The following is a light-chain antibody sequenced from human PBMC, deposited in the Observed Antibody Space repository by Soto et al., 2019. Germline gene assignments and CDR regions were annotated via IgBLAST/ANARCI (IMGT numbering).Light chain of an antibody. J-gene: IGKJ1*01. V-gene: IGKV3-20*01. CDR3: QQYDSSWT. CDR2: GVS. CDR1: QSVPSNF. Sequence: EIVLTQSPGTLSLSPAERATLSCRASQSVPSNFLAWYQQKPGQAPILLIYGVSRRATGIPDRFSGSGSGTDFTLTISRLEPEDFAVYYCQQYDSSWTFGQGTKVEIK.